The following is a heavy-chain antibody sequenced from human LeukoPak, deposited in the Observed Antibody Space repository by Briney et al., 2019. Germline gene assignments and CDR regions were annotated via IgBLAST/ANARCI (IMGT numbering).Heavy chain of an antibody. J-gene: IGHJ4*02. CDR2: ISGSGGST. D-gene: IGHD3-10*01. V-gene: IGHV3-23*01. CDR1: GFTFSSYA. CDR3: AREIFGSGSYPDY. Sequence: GGSLRLSCAASGFTFSSYAMSWVRQAPGKGLEWVSAISGSGGSTYYADSVKGRFTISRDNSKNTVYLQMNSLGGEDTAVYYCAREIFGSGSYPDYWGQGTLVTVSS.